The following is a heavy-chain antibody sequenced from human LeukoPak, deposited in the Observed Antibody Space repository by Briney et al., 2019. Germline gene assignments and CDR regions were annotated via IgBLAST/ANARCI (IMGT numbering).Heavy chain of an antibody. CDR2: INSDGSST. Sequence: PGGSLRLSCAASGFTFSSYWMRWVRQAPGKGLVWVSRINSDGSSTSYADSVKGRFTISRDNAKNTLYLQMNSLRAEDTAVYYCAREDSSVGWYFDLWGRGTLVTVSS. V-gene: IGHV3-74*01. D-gene: IGHD6-19*01. J-gene: IGHJ2*01. CDR1: GFTFSSYW. CDR3: AREDSSVGWYFDL.